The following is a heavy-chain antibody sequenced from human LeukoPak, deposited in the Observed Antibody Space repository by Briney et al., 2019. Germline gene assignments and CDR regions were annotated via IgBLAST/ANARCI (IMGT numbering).Heavy chain of an antibody. Sequence: GGSLRLSCATSGFTFSSYWMHWVRQVPGRGLVWVSRINSDGSTTTYADSVKGRFTISRDNAKNTLYLQMNSLRAEDTAVYYCARDITAAGNGFQHWGQGTLVTVSS. J-gene: IGHJ1*01. CDR1: GFTFSSYW. CDR2: INSDGSTT. V-gene: IGHV3-74*01. CDR3: ARDITAAGNGFQH. D-gene: IGHD6-13*01.